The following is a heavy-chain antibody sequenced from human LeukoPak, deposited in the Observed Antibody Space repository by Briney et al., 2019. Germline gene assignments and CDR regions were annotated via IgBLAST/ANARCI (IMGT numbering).Heavy chain of an antibody. CDR3: AREVSHCSSTSCSYFDY. CDR2: IYYSGST. CDR1: GGSISSGDYY. V-gene: IGHV4-30-4*08. J-gene: IGHJ4*02. D-gene: IGHD2-2*01. Sequence: PSETLSLTCTVSGGSISSGDYYWSWIRQPPGKGLEWIGYIYYSGSTYYNPSLKSRVTISVDTSKNQFSLKLSSVTAADTAVYYCAREVSHCSSTSCSYFDYWGQGTLVTVSS.